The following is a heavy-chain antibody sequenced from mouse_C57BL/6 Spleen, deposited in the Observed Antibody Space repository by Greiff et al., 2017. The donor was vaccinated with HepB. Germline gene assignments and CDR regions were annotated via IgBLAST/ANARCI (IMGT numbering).Heavy chain of an antibody. V-gene: IGHV1-18*01. CDR1: GYTFTDYN. D-gene: IGHD4-1*01. Sequence: EVQLQESGPELVKPGASVKIPCKASGYTFTDYNMDWVKQSHGKSLEWIGDINPNNGGTIYNQKFKGKATLTVDKSSSTAYMELRSLTSEDTAVYYCARSFNWDAYFDVWGTGTTVTVSS. J-gene: IGHJ1*03. CDR2: INPNNGGT. CDR3: ARSFNWDAYFDV.